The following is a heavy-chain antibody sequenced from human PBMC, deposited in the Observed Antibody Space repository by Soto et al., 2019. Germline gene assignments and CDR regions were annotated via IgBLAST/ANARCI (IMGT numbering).Heavy chain of an antibody. Sequence: PSETLSLTCVVSGGSISTSNWWTWVRQPPGKGLEWIAEIHHSGSTNYSPSLKSRVVISIDKSKNQLSLKLNSVTAADTAMYFCAGSRYTGTYSGRFLDYWGQGSLVTVSS. D-gene: IGHD1-26*01. CDR3: AGSRYTGTYSGRFLDY. CDR2: IHHSGST. CDR1: GGSISTSNW. V-gene: IGHV4-4*02. J-gene: IGHJ4*02.